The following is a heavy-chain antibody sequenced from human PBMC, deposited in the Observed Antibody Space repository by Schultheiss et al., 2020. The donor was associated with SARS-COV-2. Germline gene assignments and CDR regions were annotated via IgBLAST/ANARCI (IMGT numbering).Heavy chain of an antibody. D-gene: IGHD2-15*01. V-gene: IGHV4-34*01. Sequence: SQTLSLTCAVYGGSFSGYYWSWIRQPPGKGLGWIGEINRSGSTNYNPSLMSRVTISVDTSKNQFSLKLSSVTAADTAVYYCAVVVTSDAFDIWGQGTMVTVSS. J-gene: IGHJ3*02. CDR3: AVVVTSDAFDI. CDR2: INRSGST. CDR1: GGSFSGYY.